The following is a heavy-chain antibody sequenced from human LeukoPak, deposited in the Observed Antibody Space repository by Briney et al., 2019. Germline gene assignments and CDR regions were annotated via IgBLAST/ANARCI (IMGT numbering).Heavy chain of an antibody. Sequence: ASVKVSCKASGYTFTSYGISWVRQAPGQGLEWMGWISAYNGNTNYAQKLQGRVTMTTDTSTSTAYMELRSLRSDDTAVYYCARGSRLLWFGELLPWGQGTLVTVSS. V-gene: IGHV1-18*01. D-gene: IGHD3-10*01. J-gene: IGHJ5*02. CDR3: ARGSRLLWFGELLP. CDR1: GYTFTSYG. CDR2: ISAYNGNT.